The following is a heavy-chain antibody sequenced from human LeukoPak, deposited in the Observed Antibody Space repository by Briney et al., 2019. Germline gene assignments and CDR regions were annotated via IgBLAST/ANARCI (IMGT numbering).Heavy chain of an antibody. D-gene: IGHD3-3*01. CDR2: IYYSGST. J-gene: IGHJ3*02. V-gene: IGHV4-59*01. Sequence: TETLSLTCTVSGGSISSYYWSWIRQPPGKGLEWIGYIYYSGSTNYNPSLKSRVTISVDTSKNQFSLKLSSVTAADTAVYYCARTRITIFGVVIPDAFDIWGQGTMVTVSS. CDR1: GGSISSYY. CDR3: ARTRITIFGVVIPDAFDI.